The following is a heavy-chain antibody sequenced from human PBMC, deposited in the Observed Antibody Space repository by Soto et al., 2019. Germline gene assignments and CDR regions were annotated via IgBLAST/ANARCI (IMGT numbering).Heavy chain of an antibody. CDR2: FDPEDGET. J-gene: IGHJ5*02. CDR1: GYTLTELS. V-gene: IGHV1-24*01. D-gene: IGHD1-1*01. CDR3: ATDLWNQPPHLVP. Sequence: ASVKVSCTVSGYTLTELSMHWVRQAPGKGLEWMGGFDPEDGETIYAQKFQGRVTMTEDTSTDTAYMELSSLRSEDTAVYYCATDLWNQPPHLVPWGQGTLVTVSS.